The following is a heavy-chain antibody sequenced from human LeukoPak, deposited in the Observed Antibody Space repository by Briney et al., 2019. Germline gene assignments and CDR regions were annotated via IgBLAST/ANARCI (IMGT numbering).Heavy chain of an antibody. Sequence: ASVKVSCKASGYTFTSYGISGVRQAPGQGLEGMGWISAYKGNKNNPQKLQGRVTMTTDTSTSTAYMELRSLRSDDTAVYYCARESGHRSYYDYVWGSYRHRVLDYWGQGTLVTVSS. CDR2: ISAYKGNK. J-gene: IGHJ4*02. CDR3: ARESGHRSYYDYVWGSYRHRVLDY. D-gene: IGHD3-16*02. CDR1: GYTFTSYG. V-gene: IGHV1-18*01.